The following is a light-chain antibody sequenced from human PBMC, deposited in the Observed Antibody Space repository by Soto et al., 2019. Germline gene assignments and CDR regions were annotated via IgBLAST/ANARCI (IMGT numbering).Light chain of an antibody. CDR3: QQYGSSAPIT. J-gene: IGKJ5*01. CDR2: GAS. Sequence: EIVLTQSPGTLSLSPGERATLSCRASQSVRNNNLTWYQQKAGQAPRLLIYGASIRATGIPDRFSGSGSGTDFTLTISRLEPEDFALYFCQQYGSSAPITFGQGTRLEI. V-gene: IGKV3-20*01. CDR1: QSVRNNN.